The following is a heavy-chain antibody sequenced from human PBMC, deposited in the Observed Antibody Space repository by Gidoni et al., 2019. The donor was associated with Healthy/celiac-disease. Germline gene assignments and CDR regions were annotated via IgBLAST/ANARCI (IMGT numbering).Heavy chain of an antibody. V-gene: IGHV3-66*02. CDR3: ARDRIVGATAY. J-gene: IGHJ4*02. CDR1: GFTVSSNY. Sequence: EVQLVESGGGLVQPGGSLRLPCPASGFTVSSNYMSWVRQAPGKGVEWVSVIYSGGSTYYADSVKGRFTISRDNSKNTLYLQMNSLRAEDTAVYYCARDRIVGATAYWGQGTLVTVSS. D-gene: IGHD1-26*01. CDR2: IYSGGST.